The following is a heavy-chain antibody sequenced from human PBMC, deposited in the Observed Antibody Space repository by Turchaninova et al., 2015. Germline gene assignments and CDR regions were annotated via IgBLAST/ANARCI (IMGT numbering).Heavy chain of an antibody. CDR2: LNPISGPT. V-gene: IGHV1-2*02. Sequence: QVQLVQSGAEVKGPGASVTVSCKASGCTFTGSYMHWARQAPGRGLGGRGGLNPISGPTTAARNLQGMGPMTRATSIRTSYMALSRLRSDDTAVYFCARGSGTSVGGRKPSDYWGQGTLVTVSS. J-gene: IGHJ4*02. CDR3: ARGSGTSVGGRKPSDY. CDR1: GCTFTGSY. D-gene: IGHD2-15*01.